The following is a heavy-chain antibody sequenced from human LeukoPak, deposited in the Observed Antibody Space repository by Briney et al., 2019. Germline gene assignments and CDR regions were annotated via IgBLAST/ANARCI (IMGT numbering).Heavy chain of an antibody. J-gene: IGHJ4*02. CDR1: GGSITSGDW. V-gene: IGHV4-4*02. CDR2: ISLSGLT. CDR3: SRENGAFSPFGY. D-gene: IGHD2-8*01. Sequence: SGTLSLTCAVSGGSITSGDWWSWVRQPPGQGLKWIGEISLSGLTNYNPSLKSRVTVSLDKSKNHLSLNLTSVTAADTAVYYCSRENGAFSPFGYWGQGTLVTVPS.